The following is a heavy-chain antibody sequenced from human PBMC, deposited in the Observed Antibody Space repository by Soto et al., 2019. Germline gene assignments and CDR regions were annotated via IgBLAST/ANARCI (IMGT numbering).Heavy chain of an antibody. Sequence: PRESLNIPCERSGYCFTSYWIRSVRQARGKGLGSMAGTYPRDSYTNYSPSFQGHVTISADKSISTAYLQWSSLKASDTAMYYCARVSAARLVVPAADRLNYYYYYYGMDVWGQGTTVTVSS. V-gene: IGHV5-10-1*01. D-gene: IGHD2-2*01. J-gene: IGHJ6*02. CDR2: TYPRDSYT. CDR1: GYCFTSYW. CDR3: ARVSAARLVVPAADRLNYYYYYYGMDV.